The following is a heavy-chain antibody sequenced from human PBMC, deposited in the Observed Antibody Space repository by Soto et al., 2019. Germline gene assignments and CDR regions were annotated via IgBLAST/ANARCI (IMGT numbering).Heavy chain of an antibody. V-gene: IGHV3-74*01. Sequence: EVQLVESGGGLVQPGGSLRLSCAASGFTFSSYWMHWVRQAPGKGLVWVSRINSDGSSTYYADSVKGRSTTSRDNAKNTRYRQMNSLRAEDTPVYYWTSSRSPMDAWGQGTTLTVSS. J-gene: IGHJ6*02. CDR2: INSDGSST. CDR1: GFTFSSYW. D-gene: IGHD6-13*01. CDR3: TSSRSPMDA.